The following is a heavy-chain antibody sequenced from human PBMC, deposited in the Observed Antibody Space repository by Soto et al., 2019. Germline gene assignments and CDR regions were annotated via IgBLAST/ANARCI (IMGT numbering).Heavy chain of an antibody. Sequence: PGGSLRLSCAASGFTFSSYWMSWVRQAPGKGLEWVANIKQDGSEKYYVDSVKGRFTISRDNAKNSLYLQMNSLRAEDTAVYYCARDLGGWNYVWDYMDVWGKGTTVTVSS. D-gene: IGHD1-7*01. CDR2: IKQDGSEK. CDR3: ARDLGGWNYVWDYMDV. J-gene: IGHJ6*03. CDR1: GFTFSSYW. V-gene: IGHV3-7*01.